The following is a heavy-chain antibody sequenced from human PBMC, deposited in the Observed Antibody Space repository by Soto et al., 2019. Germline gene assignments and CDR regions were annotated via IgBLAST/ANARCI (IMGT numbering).Heavy chain of an antibody. CDR3: VRASSDSLVDY. CDR1: GFTFSTYS. J-gene: IGHJ4*02. CDR2: SSSSTNTI. Sequence: EVQLVESGGGLVQPGGSLRLSCAASGFTFSTYSMNWVRQAPGKGLAWVSYSSSSTNTIYYVDSVKGRFTVSRDNVKNSMYLQLNSLRDDDTSVDFCVRASSDSLVDYWGQGTLVIVSS. D-gene: IGHD3-22*01. V-gene: IGHV3-48*02.